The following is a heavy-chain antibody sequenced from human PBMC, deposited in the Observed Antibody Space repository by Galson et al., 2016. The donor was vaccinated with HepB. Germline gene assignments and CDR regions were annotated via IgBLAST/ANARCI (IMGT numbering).Heavy chain of an antibody. J-gene: IGHJ3*02. D-gene: IGHD4-17*01. CDR3: ARDPSFGDYVSGFEI. V-gene: IGHV3-74*01. CDR1: GFIVSNDY. CDR2: IDRYGSST. Sequence: SLRLSCAASGFIVSNDYMNWVRQAPGKGLVWVSRIDRYGSSTGYADSVKGRFTISRDNAKNSLYLQMNSLRAGDTAVYYCARDPSFGDYVSGFEIWGQGTMGAVSS.